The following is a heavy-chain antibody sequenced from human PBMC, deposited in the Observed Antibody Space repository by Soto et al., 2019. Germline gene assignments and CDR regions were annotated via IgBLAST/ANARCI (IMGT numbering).Heavy chain of an antibody. CDR2: ISWNSGSI. Sequence: EVQLVEYGGGLVQPGRSLRLSCAASGFTFDDYAMHWVRQAPGKGLEWVSRISWNSGSIGYADSVKGRFIISRDNAKNSLYLQMNSLRAEDTALYYCAKAVGSYGNFDYWGQGTLVTVSS. J-gene: IGHJ4*02. CDR1: GFTFDDYA. D-gene: IGHD5-18*01. V-gene: IGHV3-9*01. CDR3: AKAVGSYGNFDY.